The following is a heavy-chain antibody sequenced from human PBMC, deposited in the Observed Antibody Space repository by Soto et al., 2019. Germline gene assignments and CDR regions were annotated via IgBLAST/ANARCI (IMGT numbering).Heavy chain of an antibody. CDR3: LVGLYDYYYGMDV. J-gene: IGHJ6*02. CDR1: GYTFTSYY. CDR2: INPSGGST. Sequence: ASVNGYCKASGYTFTSYYMHRVRQAPGQGLEWMGIINPSGGSTSYAQKFQGRVTMTRDTSTSTVYMELSSLRSEDTAVYYCLVGLYDYYYGMDVWGQGTTVTVSS. V-gene: IGHV1-46*01. D-gene: IGHD2-15*01.